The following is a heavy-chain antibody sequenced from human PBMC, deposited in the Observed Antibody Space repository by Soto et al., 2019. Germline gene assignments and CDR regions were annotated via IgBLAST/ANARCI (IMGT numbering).Heavy chain of an antibody. Sequence: SETLSLTCTVSGGSISSYYWSWIRQPPGKGLEWIGYIYYSGSTNYNPSLKSRVTISVDTSKNQFSLKLSSVTAADTAVYYCARDRGITMVRGEFDYWGQGTLVTVSS. D-gene: IGHD3-10*01. V-gene: IGHV4-59*01. CDR1: GGSISSYY. CDR2: IYYSGST. J-gene: IGHJ4*02. CDR3: ARDRGITMVRGEFDY.